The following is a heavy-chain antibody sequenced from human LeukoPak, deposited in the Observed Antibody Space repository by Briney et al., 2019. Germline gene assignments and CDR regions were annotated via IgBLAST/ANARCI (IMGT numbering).Heavy chain of an antibody. CDR1: GGSISSYY. CDR2: IYTSGST. J-gene: IGHJ3*02. D-gene: IGHD3-10*01. Sequence: SETLSLTCTVSGGSISSYYWSWIRQPAGKGLEWIGRIYTSGSTNYNPSLKSRVTMSVDTSKNQFSLKLSSVTAADTAVYYCARLYYYGSGTHYAFDIWGQGTVVTVSS. CDR3: ARLYYYGSGTHYAFDI. V-gene: IGHV4-4*07.